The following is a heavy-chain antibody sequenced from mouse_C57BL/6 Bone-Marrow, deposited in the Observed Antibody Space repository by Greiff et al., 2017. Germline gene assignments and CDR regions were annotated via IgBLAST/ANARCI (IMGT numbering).Heavy chain of an antibody. CDR3: AICGTIDYGNCFFYAMDY. CDR2: IHPSDSDT. CDR1: GYTFTSYW. Sequence: VQLQQPGAELVKPGASVKVSCKASGYTFTSYWMHWVKQTPGQGLEWIGRIHPSDSDTNYNQKFKGKATLTVDKSSRTAYMQLSSLTSEDSAVSAFAICGTIDYGNCFFYAMDYWGQGTSVTVSS. J-gene: IGHJ4*01. V-gene: IGHV1-74*01. D-gene: IGHD2-1*01.